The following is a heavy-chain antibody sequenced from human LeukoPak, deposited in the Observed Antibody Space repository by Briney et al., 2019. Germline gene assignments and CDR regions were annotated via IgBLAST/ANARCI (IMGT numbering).Heavy chain of an antibody. CDR3: TRDGGDDHSAFDI. D-gene: IGHD3-16*01. V-gene: IGHV3-72*01. Sequence: PGGSLRLSCVASGFTFSDHHMDWVRQAPGKGLELIGRVRNKNRSYNTAYVACVEGRYTISRDDSKNSIYLQMGSLKTEDTAVYFCTRDGGDDHSAFDIWGRGTMVTVSS. CDR2: VRNKNRSYNT. CDR1: GFTFSDHH. J-gene: IGHJ3*02.